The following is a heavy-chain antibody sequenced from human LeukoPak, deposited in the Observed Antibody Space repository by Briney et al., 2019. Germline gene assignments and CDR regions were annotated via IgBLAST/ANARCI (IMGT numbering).Heavy chain of an antibody. Sequence: SETLSLTCAVYGGSFSGYYWSWIRQPPGKGLEWIGEINHSGSTNYNPSLKSRVTISVDTSKNQFSLKLSSVTAADTAVYYCARVRAPYSSSRTQTRAGDWFDPWGQGTLVTVSS. D-gene: IGHD6-13*01. CDR2: INHSGST. V-gene: IGHV4-34*01. CDR1: GGSFSGYY. CDR3: ARVRAPYSSSRTQTRAGDWFDP. J-gene: IGHJ5*02.